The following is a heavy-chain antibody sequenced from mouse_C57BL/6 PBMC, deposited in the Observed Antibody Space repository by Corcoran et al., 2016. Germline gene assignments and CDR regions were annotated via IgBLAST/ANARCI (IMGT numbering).Heavy chain of an antibody. CDR1: GYTFTSYG. V-gene: IGHV1-81*01. Sequence: QVQLQQSGAELARPGASVKLSCKASGYTFTSYGISWVKQRTGQGLEWIGEIYPRSGNTYYNEKLKGKATLTADKSSSTAYMELRSLTSEDSAVYFCAREGDGYSNYAMDYWGQGTSVTVSS. CDR2: IYPRSGNT. D-gene: IGHD2-3*01. J-gene: IGHJ4*01. CDR3: AREGDGYSNYAMDY.